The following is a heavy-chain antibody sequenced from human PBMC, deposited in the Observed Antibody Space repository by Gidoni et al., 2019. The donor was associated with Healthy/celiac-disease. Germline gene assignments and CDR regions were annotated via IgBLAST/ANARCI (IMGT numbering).Heavy chain of an antibody. D-gene: IGHD1-26*01. CDR3: ARVRGGNWFDP. CDR1: GGSISSSY. CDR2: IYYSGST. V-gene: IGHV4-59*01. Sequence: QVQLQESGPGLVKPSETLSLTCTVSGGSISSSYWRWIRQPPGKGLEWIGYIYYSGSTNYNPSLKSRVTISVDTSKNQFSLKLSSVTAADTAVYYCARVRGGNWFDPWGQGTLVTVSS. J-gene: IGHJ5*02.